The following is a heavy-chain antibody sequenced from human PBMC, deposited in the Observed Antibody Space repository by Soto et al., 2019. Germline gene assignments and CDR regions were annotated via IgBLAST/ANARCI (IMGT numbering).Heavy chain of an antibody. D-gene: IGHD6-19*01. Sequence: QLTQSGAEVKKPGASVKVSCNAFGYTFTSHAITWVRQAPGQGLEWMGGVSATNGNRNYAQKFKGRGTMPPDPATSPAYMELTSLRSDDTAMYYCARDYMDGSGWFFDSWGQGTLVTVSS. V-gene: IGHV1-18*04. J-gene: IGHJ4*02. CDR3: ARDYMDGSGWFFDS. CDR2: VSATNGNR. CDR1: GYTFTSHA.